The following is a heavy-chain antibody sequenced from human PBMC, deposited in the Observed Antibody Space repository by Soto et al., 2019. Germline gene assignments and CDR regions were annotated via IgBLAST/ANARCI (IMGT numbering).Heavy chain of an antibody. V-gene: IGHV4-4*02. Sequence: QVQLQESGPGLVNPSGTLSLTCPVSGGSISSENWWSWVRQPPGKGLEWIGEIYHRGGTNYNPSLKSRVTISVDKSKNQFSLKLSSVTAADKAFYYCAAGRGYSSAWFDYWGQGTLVTVSS. D-gene: IGHD6-19*01. CDR3: AAGRGYSSAWFDY. CDR1: GGSISSENW. CDR2: IYHRGGT. J-gene: IGHJ4*02.